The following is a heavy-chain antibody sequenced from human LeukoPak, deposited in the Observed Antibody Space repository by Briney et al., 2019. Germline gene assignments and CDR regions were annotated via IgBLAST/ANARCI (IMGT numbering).Heavy chain of an antibody. CDR3: ARDHVKLGSSFHPFDAFDV. CDR2: INTNTGNP. D-gene: IGHD2-2*01. J-gene: IGHJ3*01. V-gene: IGHV7-4-1*02. CDR1: GYTFTSYA. Sequence: ASVKVSCKASGYTFTSYAMNWVRQAPGQGLEWMGWINTNTGNPTYAQGFTGRFVFSLDTSVSTAYLQISSLKAEDTAVYYCARDHVKLGSSFHPFDAFDVWGQGTLVTVSS.